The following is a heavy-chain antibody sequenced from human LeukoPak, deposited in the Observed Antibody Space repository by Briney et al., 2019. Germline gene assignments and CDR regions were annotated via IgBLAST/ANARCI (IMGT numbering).Heavy chain of an antibody. J-gene: IGHJ6*02. Sequence: GASVKVSCKASGGTFSSYAISWVRQAPGQGLEWMGGIIPIFGTANYAQKFQGRVTITADESTSTAYMELSSLRSEDTAVYYCARTNIVVVPAAISYYYYGMDVWGQGTTVTVSS. CDR3: ARTNIVVVPAAISYYYYGMDV. CDR2: IIPIFGTA. CDR1: GGTFSSYA. D-gene: IGHD2-2*01. V-gene: IGHV1-69*01.